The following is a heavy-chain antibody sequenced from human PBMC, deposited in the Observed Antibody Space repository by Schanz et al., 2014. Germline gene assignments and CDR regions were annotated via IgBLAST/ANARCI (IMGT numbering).Heavy chain of an antibody. CDR1: GYTFTSYD. V-gene: IGHV1-8*02. Sequence: QVQLVQSGAEVKKPGASVRLSCEASGYTFTSYDINWLRQAPGQGLEWMGWMKPNSGNTGYAQKFQGRVTMTRHTSISTSYMELSSLRSEDTAVYYCARDGEAAAGFDYWGQGTLXTVSS. J-gene: IGHJ4*02. CDR3: ARDGEAAAGFDY. D-gene: IGHD6-13*01. CDR2: MKPNSGNT.